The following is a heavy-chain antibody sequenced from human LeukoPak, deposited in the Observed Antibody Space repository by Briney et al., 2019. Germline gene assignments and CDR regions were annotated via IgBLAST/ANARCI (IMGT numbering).Heavy chain of an antibody. CDR3: ARALYDILTGYPPYFDY. CDR2: IYYSGST. Sequence: SETLSLTCTVSGGSISRSRDYWGWIRQPPGKGLEWIGSIYYSGSTYYNPPLKSRVTISVDTSKNQFSLKLSSVTAADTAVYYCARALYDILTGYPPYFDYWGQGTLVTVSS. D-gene: IGHD3-9*01. CDR1: GGSISRSRDY. V-gene: IGHV4-39*07. J-gene: IGHJ4*02.